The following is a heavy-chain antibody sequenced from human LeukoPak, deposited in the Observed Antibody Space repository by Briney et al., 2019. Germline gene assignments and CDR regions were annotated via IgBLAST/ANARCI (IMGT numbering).Heavy chain of an antibody. CDR3: AKARGYSYGNGMDV. CDR2: ISGSGGST. J-gene: IGHJ6*02. CDR1: GFTFSSYA. D-gene: IGHD5-18*01. Sequence: GGSLRLSCAASGFTFSSYAMSWVRQAPGKGLEWVSAISGSGGSTYYADSVKGRFTISRDNSKNTLYLQMNSLRAEDTAVYYCAKARGYSYGNGMDVWGQGTTVTVSS. V-gene: IGHV3-23*01.